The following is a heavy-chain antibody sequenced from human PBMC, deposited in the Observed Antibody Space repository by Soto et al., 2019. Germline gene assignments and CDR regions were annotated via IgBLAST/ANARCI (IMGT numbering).Heavy chain of an antibody. Sequence: PGGSLSLSCDASGFNFDAHAMHWVRQAPGKGLEWVSVISWDGDSIDYIDSVKGRFTITRDNSKNSVFLQMNSLRAEDTALYYCAKANPPHCRSDSCSTGLDPWGQGNLVTV. D-gene: IGHD2-2*01. V-gene: IGHV3-43D*03. CDR2: ISWDGDSI. CDR3: AKANPPHCRSDSCSTGLDP. J-gene: IGHJ5*02. CDR1: GFNFDAHA.